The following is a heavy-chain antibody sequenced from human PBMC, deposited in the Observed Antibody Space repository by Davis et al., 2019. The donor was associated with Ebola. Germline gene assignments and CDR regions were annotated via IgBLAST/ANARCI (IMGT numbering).Heavy chain of an antibody. CDR2: ISISSAFI. V-gene: IGHV3-21*04. J-gene: IGHJ4*02. CDR1: GFTFSTYT. CDR3: ARDAWGSYGFDY. D-gene: IGHD3-16*01. Sequence: LSLTCAASGFTFSTYTMTWVRQAPGKGLEWVSSISISSAFIYYADSVKGRFTISRDNSKKTLYLQMNSLRAEDTAVYYCARDAWGSYGFDYWGQGTLVTVSS.